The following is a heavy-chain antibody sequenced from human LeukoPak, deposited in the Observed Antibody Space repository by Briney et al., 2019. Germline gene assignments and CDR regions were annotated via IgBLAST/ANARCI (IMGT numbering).Heavy chain of an antibody. V-gene: IGHV1-2*02. J-gene: IGHJ4*02. CDR3: AVRWFGELYPYY. Sequence: RASVKVSCKGSGYTFTGYYMHWVRQAPGQGLEWMGWINPNSGGTNYAQKFQGRVTMTRDTSISTAYMELSRLRSDDTAVYYCAVRWFGELYPYYWGQGTLVTVSS. CDR1: GYTFTGYY. CDR2: INPNSGGT. D-gene: IGHD3-10*01.